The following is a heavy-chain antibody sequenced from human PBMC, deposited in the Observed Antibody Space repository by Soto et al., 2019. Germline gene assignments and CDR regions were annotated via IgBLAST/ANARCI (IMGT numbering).Heavy chain of an antibody. D-gene: IGHD2-2*02. J-gene: IGHJ4*02. V-gene: IGHV4-34*01. CDR2: INHSGST. Sequence: QVQLQQWGAGLLEPSETLSLTCAVYGGSFSGYYWSWIRQPPGKGLEWIGEINHSGSTNYNPSLKSRVTISVDTSKNQFSLKLSSVTAADTALYYCARGRYCSSTSCDTGGRYWGQGTLVTVSS. CDR1: GGSFSGYY. CDR3: ARGRYCSSTSCDTGGRY.